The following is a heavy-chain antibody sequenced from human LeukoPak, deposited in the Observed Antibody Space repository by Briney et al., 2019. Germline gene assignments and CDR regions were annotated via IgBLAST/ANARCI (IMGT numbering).Heavy chain of an antibody. J-gene: IGHJ4*02. CDR2: IIPIFGTA. CDR1: GGTFSSYA. V-gene: IGHV1-69*13. CDR3: ARSALDSSGYYYVRYFDY. Sequence: GASVKVSCKASGGTFSSYAISWVRQAPGQGLEWMGGIIPIFGTANYAQKFQGRVTITADESTSTAYMELSSLRSEDTAVYYCARSALDSSGYYYVRYFDYWGQGTLVTVSS. D-gene: IGHD3-22*01.